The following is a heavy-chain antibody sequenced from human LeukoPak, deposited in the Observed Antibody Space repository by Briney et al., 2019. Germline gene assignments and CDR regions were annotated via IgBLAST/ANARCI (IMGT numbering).Heavy chain of an antibody. D-gene: IGHD1-20*01. CDR2: INHSGST. CDR3: ASWITGTKGNWFDP. J-gene: IGHJ5*02. CDR1: GGSFSGYY. V-gene: IGHV4-34*01. Sequence: SETLSLTCAVYGGSFSGYYWSWIRQPPGKGLEWIGEINHSGSTNYNPSLKSRVTISVDTSKNQFSLKLSSVTAADTAVYHCASWITGTKGNWFDPWGQGTLVTVSS.